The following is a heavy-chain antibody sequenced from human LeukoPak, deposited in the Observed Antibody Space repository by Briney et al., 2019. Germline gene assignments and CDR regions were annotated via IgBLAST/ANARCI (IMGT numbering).Heavy chain of an antibody. CDR1: GYTITRYG. Sequence: GASVKLSCKASGYTITRYGISWVRQASGQGLEWMGWISAYNGNTNYAQKLQGRVTMTTDTSTSTAYMELRSLRSDDTAEYYCARDYIVVVPAALDYWGQGTLVTVSS. CDR3: ARDYIVVVPAALDY. V-gene: IGHV1-18*04. D-gene: IGHD2-2*01. J-gene: IGHJ4*02. CDR2: ISAYNGNT.